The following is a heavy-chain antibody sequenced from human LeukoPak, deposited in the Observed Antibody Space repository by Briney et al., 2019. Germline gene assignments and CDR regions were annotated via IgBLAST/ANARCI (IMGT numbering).Heavy chain of an antibody. Sequence: GGSLRLSCAASGFTFSSYSMNWVRQAPGKGLEWVSYISSSSTIYYADSVKGRFTISRDNAKNSLYLQMNSLRDEDTAVYYCARGGRWLVFGVSDAFDIWGQGTMVTVSS. J-gene: IGHJ3*02. CDR1: GFTFSSYS. V-gene: IGHV3-48*02. CDR3: ARGGRWLVFGVSDAFDI. CDR2: ISSSSTI. D-gene: IGHD6-19*01.